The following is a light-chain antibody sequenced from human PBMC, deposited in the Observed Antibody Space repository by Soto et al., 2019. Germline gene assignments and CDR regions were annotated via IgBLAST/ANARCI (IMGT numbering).Light chain of an antibody. V-gene: IGKV3-15*01. CDR2: GAS. Sequence: EVVRTQSPATLSVSPGERVTLSCRSSQSVADNLAWFQQKPGQGPRLLIYGASTRTTGIPARFSGSGSGTEFTLSINSLQSEDFAVYYCQQYVRSPWTFGQGTKVDIK. CDR3: QQYVRSPWT. J-gene: IGKJ1*01. CDR1: QSVADN.